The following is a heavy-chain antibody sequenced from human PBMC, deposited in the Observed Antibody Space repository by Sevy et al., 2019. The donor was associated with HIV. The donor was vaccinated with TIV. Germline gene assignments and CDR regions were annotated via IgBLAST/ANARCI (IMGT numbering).Heavy chain of an antibody. CDR1: GFTFSNAW. J-gene: IGHJ4*02. V-gene: IGHV3-15*01. Sequence: GGSLRLSCAASGFTFSNAWMSWVRQAPGKGLEWVGRIKSKTDGGTTDYAAPVKGRFTISRDDSKNTLYLQRNSLKTXXXXXXXXXTDLSFVGWGQGTLVTVSS. CDR3: XTDLSFVG. CDR2: IKSKTDGGTT.